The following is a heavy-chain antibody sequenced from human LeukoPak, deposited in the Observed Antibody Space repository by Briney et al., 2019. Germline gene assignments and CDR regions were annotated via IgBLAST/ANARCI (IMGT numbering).Heavy chain of an antibody. CDR1: GYSFTMYY. Sequence: ASVKVSCKASGYSFTMYYIHWVRQAPGQGLEWMGMIKPSDGATTYAQRFQGRVTMTRDMSTTTVNMDLRSLRSDDTAVYYCARDPGITMVRGVKSLGPVMDVWGKGTTVTVSS. CDR3: ARDPGITMVRGVKSLGPVMDV. J-gene: IGHJ6*03. V-gene: IGHV1-46*01. CDR2: IKPSDGAT. D-gene: IGHD3-10*01.